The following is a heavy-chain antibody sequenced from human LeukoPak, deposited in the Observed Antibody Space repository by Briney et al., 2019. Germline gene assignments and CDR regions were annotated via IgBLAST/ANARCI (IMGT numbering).Heavy chain of an antibody. V-gene: IGHV3-9*03. D-gene: IGHD2-21*02. CDR1: GFPFDDYA. CDR2: ISWNSGSI. CDR3: AKAYCGGDCYWFDY. Sequence: TGGSLRLSCAASGFPFDDYAMHWVRQAPGKGLEWVSGISWNSGSIGYADSVKGRFTISRDNAKNSLYLRMNSLRAEDMALYYCAKAYCGGDCYWFDYWGQGTLVTVSS. J-gene: IGHJ4*02.